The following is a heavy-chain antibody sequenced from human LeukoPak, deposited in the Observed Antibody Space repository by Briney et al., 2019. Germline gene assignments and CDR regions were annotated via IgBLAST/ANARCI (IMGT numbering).Heavy chain of an antibody. D-gene: IGHD2-2*01. CDR2: IYYSGST. CDR3: ARAPYCSSTSCSERRGV. CDR1: GGSIISSTFY. V-gene: IGHV4-39*07. Sequence: SETLSLTCTVSGGSIISSTFYWGWVRQPPGKGLESIGSIYYSGSTYYSPSLKSRVTISVDTSKNQFSLKLTSVTAADTAVYYCARAPYCSSTSCSERRGVWGQGTLVTVSS. J-gene: IGHJ4*02.